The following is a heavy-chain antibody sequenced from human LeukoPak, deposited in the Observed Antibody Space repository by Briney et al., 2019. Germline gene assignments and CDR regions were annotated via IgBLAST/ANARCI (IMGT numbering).Heavy chain of an antibody. CDR1: GYTFTSYD. Sequence: ASVKVSCKASGYTFTSYDINWVRQATGQGLEWMGWISAYNGNTNYAQKLQGRVTMTTDTSTSTAYMELRSLRSDDTAVYYCARDLHSSGWYEGFDYWGQGTLVTVSS. D-gene: IGHD6-19*01. CDR3: ARDLHSSGWYEGFDY. V-gene: IGHV1-18*01. J-gene: IGHJ4*02. CDR2: ISAYNGNT.